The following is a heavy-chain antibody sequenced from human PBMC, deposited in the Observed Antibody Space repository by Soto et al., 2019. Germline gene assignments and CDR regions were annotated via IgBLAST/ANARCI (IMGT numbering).Heavy chain of an antibody. J-gene: IGHJ6*02. Sequence: PGESLKISCKGSGYTFTNYWIGWVRQVPGKGPEWMGIIYPGDSDTKYNPSFQGQVTISADKSITTTYLQWRSLKASDTAIYYCAASILYYGMDVWGQGTTVTVSS. V-gene: IGHV5-51*01. CDR2: IYPGDSDT. CDR1: GYTFTNYW. CDR3: AASILYYGMDV.